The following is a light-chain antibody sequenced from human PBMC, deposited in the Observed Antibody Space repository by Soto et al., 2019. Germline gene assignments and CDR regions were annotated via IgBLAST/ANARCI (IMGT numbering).Light chain of an antibody. CDR1: SGHSSYA. CDR2: LNSDGSH. J-gene: IGLJ2*01. Sequence: QLVLTQSPSASASLGVSVKLTCTLSSGHSSYAIAWHQQQPEKGPRYLMKLNSDGSHSKGDGIPDRFSGSSSGAERYLTISSRQSEDEADYYCQTWGTGIMVFGGGTKLTVL. V-gene: IGLV4-69*01. CDR3: QTWGTGIMV.